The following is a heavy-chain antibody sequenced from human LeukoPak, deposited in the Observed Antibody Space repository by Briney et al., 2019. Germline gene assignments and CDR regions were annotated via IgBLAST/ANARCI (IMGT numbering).Heavy chain of an antibody. V-gene: IGHV3-21*01. D-gene: IGHD2-2*01. CDR2: ISSSISYI. J-gene: IGHJ5*02. CDR1: GFTFSSYT. CDR3: ARGYCSTTSCYFP. Sequence: PGGSLRLSCAASGFTFSSYTMNWVRQAPGKGLEWVSSISSSISYIYYADSVKVRFTISRDNAKNSLYLQMNSLRAEDTAVYYCARGYCSTTSCYFPWGQGTLVTVSS.